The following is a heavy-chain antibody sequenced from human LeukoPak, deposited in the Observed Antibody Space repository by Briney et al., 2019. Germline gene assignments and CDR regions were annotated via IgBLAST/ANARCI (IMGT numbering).Heavy chain of an antibody. J-gene: IGHJ6*02. CDR1: GYTFTGYY. V-gene: IGHV1-2*02. CDR3: ARDYQVTTVTDRDLYGMDV. CDR2: ITLNGGET. Sequence: ASVKVSCKASGYTFTGYYMHWLRQAPGQGLEWMGWITLNGGETNYEQKFQGRVTMTRDTSISTAYMELSRLRSDDTAVYYCARDYQVTTVTDRDLYGMDVWGQGTTVTV. D-gene: IGHD4-17*01.